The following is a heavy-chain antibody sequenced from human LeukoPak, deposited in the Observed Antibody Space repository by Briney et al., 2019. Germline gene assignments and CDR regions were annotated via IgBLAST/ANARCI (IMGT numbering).Heavy chain of an antibody. CDR2: IYHSGST. Sequence: SGTLSLTCAVSGGSISSSNWWSWVRQPPGKGLEWIGEIYHSGSTNYNPSLKSRVTISVDKSKNQFSLKLSSVTAADTAVYYCARAGEMATASPTDSNWFDPWGQGTLVTVSS. V-gene: IGHV4-4*02. CDR3: ARAGEMATASPTDSNWFDP. D-gene: IGHD5-24*01. CDR1: GGSISSSNW. J-gene: IGHJ5*02.